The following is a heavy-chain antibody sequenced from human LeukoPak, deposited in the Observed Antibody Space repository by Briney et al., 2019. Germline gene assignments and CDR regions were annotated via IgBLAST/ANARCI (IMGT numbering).Heavy chain of an antibody. Sequence: ASVKVSCKASGYTFTGYYMHWVRQAPGQGLEWMGWINPNSGGTNYAQKFQGRVTITADKSTSTAYMELSSLRSEDTAVYYCASFDQTPPDYYYYGMDVWGQGTTVTVSS. CDR2: INPNSGGT. D-gene: IGHD4-23*01. V-gene: IGHV1-2*02. CDR1: GYTFTGYY. CDR3: ASFDQTPPDYYYYGMDV. J-gene: IGHJ6*02.